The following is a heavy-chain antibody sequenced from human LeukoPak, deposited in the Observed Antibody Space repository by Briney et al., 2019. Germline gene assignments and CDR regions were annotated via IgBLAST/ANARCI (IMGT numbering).Heavy chain of an antibody. CDR1: RFTFSTYW. CDR3: ARGGPFQWELLVY. CDR2: INSDASNT. V-gene: IGHV3-74*01. J-gene: IGHJ4*02. Sequence: PGGSLRLSCAASRFTFSTYWMHWVRQAPGKGLVWVSRINSDASNTGYADSARGRFTISRDNSKNTLYLQMGSLRAEDMAVYYCARGGPFQWELLVYWGQGTLVTVSS. D-gene: IGHD1-26*01.